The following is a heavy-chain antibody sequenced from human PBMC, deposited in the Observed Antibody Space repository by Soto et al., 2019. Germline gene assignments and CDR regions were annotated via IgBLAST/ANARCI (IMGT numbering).Heavy chain of an antibody. Sequence: QVQLVQSGGEVKKPGASVQVSCKASGYTFTNYGISWVRQAPGQGLEWMGWINVYNGNTKYAQKVQGRVTMTTDTATSTAYMELRSLRSDDTAVYYCARGVGSGSYYNQYNWFDPWGQGTLVTVS. J-gene: IGHJ5*02. CDR3: ARGVGSGSYYNQYNWFDP. V-gene: IGHV1-18*01. CDR1: GYTFTNYG. D-gene: IGHD3-10*01. CDR2: INVYNGNT.